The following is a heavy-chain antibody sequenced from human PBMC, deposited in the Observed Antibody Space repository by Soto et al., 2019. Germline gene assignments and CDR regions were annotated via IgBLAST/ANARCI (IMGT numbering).Heavy chain of an antibody. CDR1: GYGFSSYW. V-gene: IGHV5-51*01. Sequence: GESLKISCKGSGYGFSSYWIAWVRQMPGKGLEWMGIIYPGDSDTIYSPSFQGQVTFSADKSTSTAYLQWSSLKASDTAMCYCARQGSNGAYYYYGMDVWGQGTTVTVSS. CDR2: IYPGDSDT. CDR3: ARQGSNGAYYYYGMDV. J-gene: IGHJ6*02. D-gene: IGHD2-8*01.